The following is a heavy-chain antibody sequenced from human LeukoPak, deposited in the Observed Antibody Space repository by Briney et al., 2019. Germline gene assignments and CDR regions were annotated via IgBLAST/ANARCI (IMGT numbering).Heavy chain of an antibody. Sequence: LRLSCAASGFTFSDHYMDWFRQAPGKGLEWIGYIYYSGSTYYNPSLKSRVTISVDTSKNQFSLKLSSLTAADTAVYYCARWLAPTYGMDVWGQGTTVTVSS. J-gene: IGHJ6*02. D-gene: IGHD3-10*01. V-gene: IGHV4-30-4*08. CDR1: GFTFSDHY. CDR2: IYYSGST. CDR3: ARWLAPTYGMDV.